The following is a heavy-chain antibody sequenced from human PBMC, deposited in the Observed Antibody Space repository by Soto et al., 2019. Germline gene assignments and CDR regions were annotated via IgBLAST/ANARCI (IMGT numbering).Heavy chain of an antibody. CDR3: ARDNWFDP. V-gene: IGHV3-21*01. CDR2: ISSSNGYI. Sequence: GESLRPSCAASGFTFSSYTMNWVRQAPGKGLEWVSSISSSNGYIYYADSVKGRFTISRDNAKNSLYLQMNSLRAEDTAVYYCARDNWFDPWGQGTLVTVSS. CDR1: GFTFSSYT. J-gene: IGHJ5*02.